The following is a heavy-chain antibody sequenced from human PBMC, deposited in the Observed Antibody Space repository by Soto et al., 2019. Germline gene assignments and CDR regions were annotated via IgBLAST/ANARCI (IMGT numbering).Heavy chain of an antibody. CDR1: GYTFTNYD. V-gene: IGHV1-8*01. J-gene: IGHJ6*02. CDR3: ARVGPGYYFGMDV. Sequence: QVQLVQSGAEVKKPGASVKVSCTASGYTFTNYDIYWVRQATGQGLECVGWMNPNSGNTDYPQKFQGSVTMTRNTSLSTAYMELTSLRSEDTAVYYCARVGPGYYFGMDVWGQGTTVTVSS. CDR2: MNPNSGNT.